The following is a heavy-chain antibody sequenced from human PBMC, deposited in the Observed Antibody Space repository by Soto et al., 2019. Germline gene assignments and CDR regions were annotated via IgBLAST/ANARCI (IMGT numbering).Heavy chain of an antibody. J-gene: IGHJ4*02. CDR2: ISSSSSYI. Sequence: GGSLRLSCAASGFTFSSYSMNWVRQAPGKGLEWVSSISSSSSYIYYADSVKGRFTISRDNAKNSLYLQMNSLRAGDTAVYYCARDRYSSPDFDYWGQGTLVTVSS. CDR3: ARDRYSSPDFDY. V-gene: IGHV3-21*01. D-gene: IGHD6-13*01. CDR1: GFTFSSYS.